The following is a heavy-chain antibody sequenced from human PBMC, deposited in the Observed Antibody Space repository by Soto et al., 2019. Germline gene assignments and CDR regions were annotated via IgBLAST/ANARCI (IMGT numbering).Heavy chain of an antibody. CDR1: GYTFTSYD. Sequence: QVQLVQSGAEVKKPGASVKVSCKASGYTFTSYDINWVRQATGQGLEWMGWMNPNSGNTGYAQKFQGRVTMTRNTSISTAYMELSSLRSEDTAVYYCASLKVALNYYYYGMDVWGQGTTVTVSS. D-gene: IGHD3-9*01. J-gene: IGHJ6*02. V-gene: IGHV1-8*01. CDR3: ASLKVALNYYYYGMDV. CDR2: MNPNSGNT.